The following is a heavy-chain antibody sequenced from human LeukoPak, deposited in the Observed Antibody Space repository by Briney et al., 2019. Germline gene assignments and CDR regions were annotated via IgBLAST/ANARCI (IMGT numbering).Heavy chain of an antibody. Sequence: AVKVSCKASGGTFSSYSISWVRQAPGQGLEGRGRVIPILGIANYAPKLQGRVTITADKSTSTAYMAVSSLRSGDTDVSYCARTLSPAVKGAFDIWGQGTMVPVSS. CDR1: GGTFSSYS. CDR2: VIPILGIA. J-gene: IGHJ3*02. V-gene: IGHV1-69*02. CDR3: ARTLSPAVKGAFDI. D-gene: IGHD1-14*01.